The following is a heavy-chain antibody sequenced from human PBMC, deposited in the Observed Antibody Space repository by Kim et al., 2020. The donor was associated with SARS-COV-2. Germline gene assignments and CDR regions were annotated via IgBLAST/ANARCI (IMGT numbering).Heavy chain of an antibody. CDR1: GYSFTSYW. CDR2: IDPSDSYT. CDR3: ARHSNPTTYHSYGMDV. J-gene: IGHJ6*02. V-gene: IGHV5-10-1*01. D-gene: IGHD2-2*01. Sequence: GESLKISCKGSGYSFTSYWISWVRQMPGKGLEWMGRIDPSDSYTNYSPSFQGHVTISADKSISTAYLQWSSLKASDTAMYYCARHSNPTTYHSYGMDVWGQGTTVTVSS.